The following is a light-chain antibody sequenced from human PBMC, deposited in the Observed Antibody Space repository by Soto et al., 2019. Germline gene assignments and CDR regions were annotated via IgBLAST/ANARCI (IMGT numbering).Light chain of an antibody. J-gene: IGKJ1*01. Sequence: EIGMTQSPGTRSLSPGEGATLSCRASQSVSSSYLAWYQQKPGQAPRLLIYGASSRATGIPDRFSGSGSGTDFTLTISRLEPEDFAVYYCQQYGSSPGTFGQGTKV. V-gene: IGKV3-20*01. CDR2: GAS. CDR1: QSVSSSY. CDR3: QQYGSSPGT.